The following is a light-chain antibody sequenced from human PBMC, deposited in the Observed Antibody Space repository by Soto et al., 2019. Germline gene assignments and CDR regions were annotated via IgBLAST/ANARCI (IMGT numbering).Light chain of an antibody. V-gene: IGKV3-11*01. J-gene: IGKJ4*01. CDR3: QQRSNWPPGGLT. CDR1: ESVRSSY. Sequence: EIVLTQSPGTLSFSPGERATLSCRASESVRSSYLAWYQQKPGQAPRLLIYDASNRATGIPARFSGSGSGTDFTLTISSLEPEDFAVYYCQQRSNWPPGGLTFGGGTKVDIK. CDR2: DAS.